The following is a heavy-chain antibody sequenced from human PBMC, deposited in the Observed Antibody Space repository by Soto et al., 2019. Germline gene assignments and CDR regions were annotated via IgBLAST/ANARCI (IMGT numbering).Heavy chain of an antibody. J-gene: IGHJ5*01. CDR1: TVTINVHG. V-gene: IGHV3-30*03. CDR2: ISNDGRAQ. D-gene: IGHD3-3*01. CDR3: ARDIWSGDYKWFDS. Sequence: GGSLRLSCTSSTVTINVHGIQWVRQAPGKGLEWVAFISNDGRAQYYADSVKGRFTISRDYSKNTVDLQMNSLRNEETAVYYCARDIWSGDYKWFDSWGPGTLVTVSS.